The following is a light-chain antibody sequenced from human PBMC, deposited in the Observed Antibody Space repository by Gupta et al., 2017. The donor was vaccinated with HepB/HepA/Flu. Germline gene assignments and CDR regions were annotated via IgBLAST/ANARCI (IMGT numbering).Light chain of an antibody. CDR3: QQYNNWPPLT. Sequence: EILMTQSPATLSVSTGERATLSCRASQSVNSNLAWYQQKPGQAPRLLIYGASTRATGIPARFSGSGSGTEFTLTISSLQSEDFAVYYCQQYNNWPPLTFGGGTKVEMK. CDR1: QSVNSN. CDR2: GAS. V-gene: IGKV3-15*01. J-gene: IGKJ4*01.